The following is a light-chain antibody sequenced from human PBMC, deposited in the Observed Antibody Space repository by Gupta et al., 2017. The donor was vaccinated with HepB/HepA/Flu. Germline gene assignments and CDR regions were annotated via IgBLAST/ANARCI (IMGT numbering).Light chain of an antibody. CDR1: NSNIGSNY. V-gene: IGLV1-47*01. CDR3: AAWDDGMTAWV. CDR2: RNN. Sequence: QPVVTQPPPAPGTPGQRGSLSCSGRNSNIGSNYVCWYQQLLGAAPTPLIFRNNQRPSGVPDRFSGSTSVASTSLAISGLRSQDEAVDYCAAWDDGMTAWVFGGGTILTVL. J-gene: IGLJ3*02.